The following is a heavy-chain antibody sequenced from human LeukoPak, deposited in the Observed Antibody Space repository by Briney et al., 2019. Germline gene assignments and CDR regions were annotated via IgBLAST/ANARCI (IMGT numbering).Heavy chain of an antibody. V-gene: IGHV4-39*01. CDR3: ARHTDIVVVPAIDY. J-gene: IGHJ4*02. CDR2: IYYSGST. CDR1: GGSISSSSYY. D-gene: IGHD2-2*01. Sequence: SETLSLTCTVSGGSISSSSYYWGWLRQPPGKGLEWIGSIYYSGSTYYNPSLKSRVTISVDTSKNQFSLKLSSVTAADTAVYYCARHTDIVVVPAIDYWGQGTLVTVS.